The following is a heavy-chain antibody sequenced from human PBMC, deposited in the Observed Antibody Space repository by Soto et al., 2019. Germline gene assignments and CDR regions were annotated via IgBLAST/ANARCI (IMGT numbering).Heavy chain of an antibody. CDR2: LTPGGETT. Sequence: LRLSCAASGFNFRGEAMTWVRQAPGKGLEWISALTPGGETTHYINSVKGRFTISRDNAKDTLFLQMNSLRAEDTAVYYCTRAGSTGSVDFWGQGXPVTV. CDR3: TRAGSTGSVDF. D-gene: IGHD3-10*01. V-gene: IGHV3-23*01. CDR1: GFNFRGEA. J-gene: IGHJ4*02.